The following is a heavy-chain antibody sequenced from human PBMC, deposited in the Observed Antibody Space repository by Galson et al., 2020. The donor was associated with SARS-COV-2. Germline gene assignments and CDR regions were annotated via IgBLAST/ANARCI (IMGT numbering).Heavy chain of an antibody. CDR3: ARTIRITIFGVVGPFDP. Sequence: SETLSLTCTVSGGSISSGGYYWSWNRQHPGKGPEWIGYIYYSGSTHYNPSLKSRVTISVDTSKNQFSLKLSSVTAADTAVYYCARTIRITIFGVVGPFDPWGQGTLVTVSS. J-gene: IGHJ5*02. CDR1: GGSISSGGYY. CDR2: IYYSGST. V-gene: IGHV4-31*03. D-gene: IGHD3-3*01.